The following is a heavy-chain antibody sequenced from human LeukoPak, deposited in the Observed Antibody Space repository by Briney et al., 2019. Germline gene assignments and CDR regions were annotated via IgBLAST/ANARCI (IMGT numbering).Heavy chain of an antibody. Sequence: PGGSLRLSCAASGFIFSNYAMGWGRQAPGKGLEWVSSITGSGGNTYYADSVKGRFTFSRDNSKNTLYLQMNSLRAEDTAVYYCAKDLCYDSCVGFDYWGQGTLVTVSS. CDR2: ITGSGGNT. CDR3: AKDLCYDSCVGFDY. CDR1: GFIFSNYA. J-gene: IGHJ4*02. D-gene: IGHD3-22*01. V-gene: IGHV3-23*01.